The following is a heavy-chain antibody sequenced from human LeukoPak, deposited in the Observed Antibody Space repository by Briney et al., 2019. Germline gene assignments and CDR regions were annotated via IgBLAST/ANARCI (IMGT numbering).Heavy chain of an antibody. CDR3: AKGGDFWSGSTYYFDY. J-gene: IGHJ4*02. Sequence: GSSVKVSCKASGGTFSSYAISWVRQAPGQGLEWMGRSIPILGIANYAQKFQGRVTITADKSTSTAYMELSSLRSDDTAVYYCAKGGDFWSGSTYYFDYWGQGTLVTVSS. CDR2: SIPILGIA. V-gene: IGHV1-69*04. CDR1: GGTFSSYA. D-gene: IGHD3-3*01.